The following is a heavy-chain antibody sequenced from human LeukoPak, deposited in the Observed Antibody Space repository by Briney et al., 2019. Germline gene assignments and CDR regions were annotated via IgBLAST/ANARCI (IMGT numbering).Heavy chain of an antibody. CDR2: ISNTGSDT. CDR3: AKVPYSDYGSGRPPFMDV. D-gene: IGHD3-10*01. CDR1: GFTFSNYA. V-gene: IGHV3-23*01. Sequence: GGSLRLSCAASGFTFSNYAMSWVRQAPGKGLEWVSTISNTGSDTYYADSAKGRFTISRDNTENTLYLQMNNLRAEDTAIHYCAKVPYSDYGSGRPPFMDVWGQGTTVAVSS. J-gene: IGHJ6*02.